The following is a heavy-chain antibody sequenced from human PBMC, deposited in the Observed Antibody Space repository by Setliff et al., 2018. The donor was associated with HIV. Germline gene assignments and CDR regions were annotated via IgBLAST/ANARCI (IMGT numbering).Heavy chain of an antibody. V-gene: IGHV4-4*07. J-gene: IGHJ4*02. CDR2: VSSRGDT. CDR1: DSGTYY. Sequence: PSETLSLTCTVSDSGTYYWSWIRQPAGKGLEWIGRVSSRGDTNYNPSLKSRVTMSVDTSKNQFSLKLSSVTAADTAVYYCARSQFFDYWGQGTLVTVSS. CDR3: ARSQFFDY.